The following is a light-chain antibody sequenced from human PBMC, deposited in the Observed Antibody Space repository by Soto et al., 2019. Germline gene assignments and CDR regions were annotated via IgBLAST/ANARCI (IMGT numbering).Light chain of an antibody. V-gene: IGKV1-5*03. CDR1: QTISSW. Sequence: DIQMTPSPSTLPASVGARVTITCRASQTISSWLAWYQQKPGKAPKLLIYKASTLKSGVPSRFSGSGSGTEFTLTISSLQPDDFATYYCQHYNSYSEAFGQGTKVDIK. CDR3: QHYNSYSEA. J-gene: IGKJ1*01. CDR2: KAS.